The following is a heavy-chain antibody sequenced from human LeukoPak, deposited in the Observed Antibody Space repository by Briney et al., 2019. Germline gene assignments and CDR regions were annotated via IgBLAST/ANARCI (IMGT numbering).Heavy chain of an antibody. V-gene: IGHV1-2*06. J-gene: IGHJ6*02. CDR1: GYTLTGYY. CDR3: ARETTGVIVVVPAAIHYYYYGMDV. CDR2: INPNSGGT. D-gene: IGHD2-2*02. Sequence: GASVKVSCKASGYTLTGYYMHWVRQAPGQGLEWMGRINPNSGGTNYAQKFQGRVTMTRDTSISTAYMELSRLRSDDTAVYYCARETTGVIVVVPAAIHYYYYGMDVWGQGTTVTVSS.